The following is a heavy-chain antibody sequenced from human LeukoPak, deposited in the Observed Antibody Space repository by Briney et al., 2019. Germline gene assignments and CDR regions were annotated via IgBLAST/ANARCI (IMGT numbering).Heavy chain of an antibody. Sequence: SETLSLTCAVYGGSFSGYYWSWIRQPPGKGLEWIGEINHSGSTNYNPSLKSRVTMSVDTSKNQFSLKLSSVTAADTAVYYCARDLGLKGDTEPWGQGTLVTVSS. CDR3: ARDLGLKGDTEP. CDR2: INHSGST. V-gene: IGHV4-34*01. J-gene: IGHJ5*02. CDR1: GGSFSGYY. D-gene: IGHD3/OR15-3a*01.